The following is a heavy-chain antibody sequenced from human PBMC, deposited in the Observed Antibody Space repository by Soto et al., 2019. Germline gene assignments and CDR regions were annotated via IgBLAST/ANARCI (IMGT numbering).Heavy chain of an antibody. J-gene: IGHJ6*02. CDR2: IIPISGTA. D-gene: IGHD2-2*01. Sequence: QVQLVQSGAEVKKPGSSVKVSCKASGGTFSSYAISWVRQAPGQGLEWMGGIIPISGTANYAQKFQGRVTITAYESTSTAYMELSSLRSEDTAVYYCARSQGSSTSLEIYYYYYYGMDVWCQGTTVTVSS. V-gene: IGHV1-69*01. CDR1: GGTFSSYA. CDR3: ARSQGSSTSLEIYYYYYYGMDV.